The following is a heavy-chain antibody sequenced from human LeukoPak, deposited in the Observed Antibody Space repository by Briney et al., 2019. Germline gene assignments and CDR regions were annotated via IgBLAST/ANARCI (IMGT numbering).Heavy chain of an antibody. Sequence: GASVKVSCKASGGTFSSYAISWVRQAPGQGLEWMGRIIPIFGTANYAQKFQGRVTITTDESTSTAYMELSSLRSEDTAVYYCARVHLGSSWFFDYWGQGTLVTVSS. D-gene: IGHD6-13*01. CDR2: IIPIFGTA. V-gene: IGHV1-69*05. CDR3: ARVHLGSSWFFDY. CDR1: GGTFSSYA. J-gene: IGHJ4*02.